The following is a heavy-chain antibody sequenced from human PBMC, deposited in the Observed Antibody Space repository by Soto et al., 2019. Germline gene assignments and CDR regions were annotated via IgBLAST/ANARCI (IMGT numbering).Heavy chain of an antibody. J-gene: IGHJ6*02. Sequence: GGSLRLSCAASGFTVSSNYMSWVRQAPGKGLEWVSVIYSGGSTYYADSVKGRFTISRDNSKNTLYLQMNSLRAEDTAVYYCARDRLRNDDYYYGMDVWGQGTLVTVSS. CDR3: ARDRLRNDDYYYGMDV. V-gene: IGHV3-66*01. CDR2: IYSGGST. CDR1: GFTVSSNY. D-gene: IGHD1-1*01.